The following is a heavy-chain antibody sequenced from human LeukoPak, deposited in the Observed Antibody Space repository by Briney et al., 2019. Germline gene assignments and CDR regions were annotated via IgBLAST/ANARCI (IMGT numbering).Heavy chain of an antibody. D-gene: IGHD6-13*01. CDR3: ARVPSSGSWEVNFDH. J-gene: IGHJ4*02. V-gene: IGHV3-30*03. CDR2: ISYDGSNK. CDR1: GFTFSSYG. Sequence: GGSLRLSCAASGFTFSSYGMHWVRQAPGKGLEWVAVISYDGSNKYYADSVKGRFTISRDNSKNTLYLQMNSLRAEDTAVYYCARVPSSGSWEVNFDHWGQGTLVTVSS.